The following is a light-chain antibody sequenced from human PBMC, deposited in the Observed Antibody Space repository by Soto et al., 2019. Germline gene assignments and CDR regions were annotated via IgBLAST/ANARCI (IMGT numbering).Light chain of an antibody. CDR3: QQYNSYWT. V-gene: IGKV3-15*01. J-gene: IGKJ1*01. Sequence: EIVMTQSPATLSVSPGEAATLSCRASQSVAGNLAWYQQKPGQAPRLLIYGASTRATGIPARFSGSGSGTEFTLTISSLQPDDFATYYCQQYNSYWTFGQGTKVDIK. CDR2: GAS. CDR1: QSVAGN.